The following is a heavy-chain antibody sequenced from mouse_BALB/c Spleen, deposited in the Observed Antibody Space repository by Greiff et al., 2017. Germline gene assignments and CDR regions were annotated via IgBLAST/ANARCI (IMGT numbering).Heavy chain of an antibody. D-gene: IGHD2-4*01. Sequence: EVQLVESGGGLVKPGGSLKLSCAASGFTFSSYAMSWVRQTPEKRLEWVASISSGGSTYYPDSVKGRFTISRDNARNILYLQMSSLRSEDTAMYYCARGRGSTMITTGAWFAYWGQGTLVTVSA. CDR2: ISSGGST. CDR3: ARGRGSTMITTGAWFAY. CDR1: GFTFSSYA. J-gene: IGHJ3*01. V-gene: IGHV5-6-5*01.